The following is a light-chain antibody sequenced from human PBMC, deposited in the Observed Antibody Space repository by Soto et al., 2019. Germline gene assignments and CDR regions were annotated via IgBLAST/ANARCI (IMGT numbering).Light chain of an antibody. CDR1: HSVSSN. Sequence: EIVMTQSPATLSVSPGERATLSCRASHSVSSNLAWYQQKPGQAPRLLIYGASTRATGIPARFSGSGSGTDFTLTISSLEPEDSAVYYCQQRHMWPITFGQGTQREIK. J-gene: IGKJ5*01. V-gene: IGKV3-15*01. CDR2: GAS. CDR3: QQRHMWPIT.